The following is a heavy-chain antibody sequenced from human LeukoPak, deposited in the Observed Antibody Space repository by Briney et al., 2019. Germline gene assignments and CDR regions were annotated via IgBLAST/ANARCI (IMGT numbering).Heavy chain of an antibody. V-gene: IGHV4-59*08. J-gene: IGHJ4*02. Sequence: SETLSLTCTVSGGSISSYYWSWIRQPPGKGLEWIGYIYYSGSTNYNPSLKSRVTISVDTSKNQFSLKLSSVTAADTAVYYCARQPPSSCSGGSCYSGRFHYWGQGTQVTVSS. CDR1: GGSISSYY. D-gene: IGHD2-15*01. CDR2: IYYSGST. CDR3: ARQPPSSCSGGSCYSGRFHY.